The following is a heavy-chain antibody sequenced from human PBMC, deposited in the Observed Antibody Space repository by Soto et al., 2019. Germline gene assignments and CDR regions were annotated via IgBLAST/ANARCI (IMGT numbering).Heavy chain of an antibody. J-gene: IGHJ4*02. Sequence: QVQLQESGPGLVKPSETLPLTCTVSGGSISSYYWSWIRQPPGKGLEWIGYIYYSGSTNYNPSLKSRVTISVDTSKNQFSLKLSSVTAADTAVYYCARLAYESGYDSSDYWGQGTLVTVSS. CDR3: ARLAYESGYDSSDY. CDR1: GGSISSYY. D-gene: IGHD5-12*01. V-gene: IGHV4-59*08. CDR2: IYYSGST.